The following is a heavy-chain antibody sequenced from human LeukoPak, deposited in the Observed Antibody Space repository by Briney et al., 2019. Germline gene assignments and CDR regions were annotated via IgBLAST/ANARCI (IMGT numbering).Heavy chain of an antibody. J-gene: IGHJ4*02. D-gene: IGHD1-26*01. Sequence: ASVTVSFTASGYTFTIYDINWVRQATGQGLEWMGWMNTNSGNTDYAQKFQGRVTMTRNTSITTASMELSSLRSEDTAVYYCARSLYSSFDYWGQGTLVTVSS. V-gene: IGHV1-8*01. CDR1: GYTFTIYD. CDR3: ARSLYSSFDY. CDR2: MNTNSGNT.